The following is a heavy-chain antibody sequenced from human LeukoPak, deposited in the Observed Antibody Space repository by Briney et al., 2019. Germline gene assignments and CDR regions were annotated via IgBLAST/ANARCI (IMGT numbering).Heavy chain of an antibody. CDR1: GDSISSGNYY. V-gene: IGHV4-61*02. CDR2: IYTSGTT. D-gene: IGHD2-21*02. J-gene: IGHJ1*01. Sequence: SQTLSLTCTVSGDSISSGNYYWSWIRQPAGKGLEWIRRIYTSGTTNYNPSLKSRVTISVDTSKNHFSLKLSSVTAADTAVYYCASGPYCGGDCYFFQHWGQGTLVTVSS. CDR3: ASGPYCGGDCYFFQH.